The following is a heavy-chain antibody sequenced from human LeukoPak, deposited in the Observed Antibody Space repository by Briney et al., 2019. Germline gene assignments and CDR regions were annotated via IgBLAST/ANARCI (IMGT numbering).Heavy chain of an antibody. Sequence: ASVKVSCKASGYSFTNYDINWVRQATGHGLEWMGWMNSNSGTVGYAQKFQGRVTMTRNASISAAYMELSSLTSEDAAVYYCTRGASDYWGENYFDYWGQGSLVTVSS. CDR2: MNSNSGTV. CDR3: TRGASDYWGENYFDY. J-gene: IGHJ4*02. V-gene: IGHV1-8*01. CDR1: GYSFTNYD. D-gene: IGHD7-27*01.